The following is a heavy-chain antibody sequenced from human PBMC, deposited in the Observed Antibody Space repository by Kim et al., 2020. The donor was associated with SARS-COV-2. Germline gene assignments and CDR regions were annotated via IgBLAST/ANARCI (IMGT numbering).Heavy chain of an antibody. CDR3: ATVIVSTIFYY. CDR2: LSSSGSNTSYGGNT. D-gene: IGHD1-26*01. CDR1: GFIFSSYA. Sequence: GGSLRLSCAASGFIFSSYAMRWVRQAPGKGLEWVSVLSSSGSNTSYGGNTYYADSVKCPFTISSDNSKNTLYVPMNSLGADDTAVYFCATVIVSTIFYY. V-gene: IGHV3-23*01. J-gene: IGHJ6*01.